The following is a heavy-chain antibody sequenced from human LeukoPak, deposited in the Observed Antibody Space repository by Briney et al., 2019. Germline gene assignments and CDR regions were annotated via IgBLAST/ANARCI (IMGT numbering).Heavy chain of an antibody. D-gene: IGHD3-3*01. J-gene: IGHJ4*02. Sequence: ASVKVSCKASGYTFTSYYMHWVRQAPGQGLEWMEIINPSGGSTSYAQKFQGRVTMTRDTSTSTVYMELSSLRSEDTAVYYCARDPKAIFGVVLGDRFSFDYWGQGTLVTVSS. CDR2: INPSGGST. CDR1: GYTFTSYY. V-gene: IGHV1-46*01. CDR3: ARDPKAIFGVVLGDRFSFDY.